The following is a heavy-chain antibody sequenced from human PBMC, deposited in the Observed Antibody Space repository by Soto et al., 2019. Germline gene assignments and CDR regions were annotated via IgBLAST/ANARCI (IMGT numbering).Heavy chain of an antibody. CDR1: GFTFDDYA. V-gene: IGHV3-9*01. CDR3: AKDMGGAVVASKSGAFDI. Sequence: GGSLRLSCAASGFTFDDYAMHWVRQAPGKGLEWVSGISWNSGSIGYADSVKGRFTISRDNAKNSLYLQMNSLRAEDTALYYCAKDMGGAVVASKSGAFDIWGQGTMVTVSS. CDR2: ISWNSGSI. J-gene: IGHJ3*02. D-gene: IGHD2-15*01.